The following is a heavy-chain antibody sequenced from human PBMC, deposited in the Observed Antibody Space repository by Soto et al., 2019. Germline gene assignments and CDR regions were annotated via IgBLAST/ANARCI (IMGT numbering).Heavy chain of an antibody. D-gene: IGHD5-12*01. Sequence: GGSLRLSCAASGFTFSSYGMHWVRQAPGKGLEWVAVISYDGSNKYYADSVKGRFTISRDNSKNTLYLQMNSLRAEDTALYYCVRDLTDGYVDFDSWGQGTLVTVSS. V-gene: IGHV3-30*03. CDR3: VRDLTDGYVDFDS. CDR2: ISYDGSNK. J-gene: IGHJ4*02. CDR1: GFTFSSYG.